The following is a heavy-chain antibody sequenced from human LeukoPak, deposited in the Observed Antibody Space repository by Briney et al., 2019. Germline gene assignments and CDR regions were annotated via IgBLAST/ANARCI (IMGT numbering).Heavy chain of an antibody. J-gene: IGHJ4*02. CDR2: INHSGST. D-gene: IGHD3-16*01. CDR3: GRVRRQPLGEGKDY. CDR1: GGSFSGYY. Sequence: SETLSLTCAVDGGSFSGYYWSWIRQPPGKGLEWIGEINHSGSTNYNPSLKSRVTISVDTSKNQFSLKLSSVTAADTAVYYCGRVRRQPLGEGKDYWGQGTLVTVSS. V-gene: IGHV4-34*01.